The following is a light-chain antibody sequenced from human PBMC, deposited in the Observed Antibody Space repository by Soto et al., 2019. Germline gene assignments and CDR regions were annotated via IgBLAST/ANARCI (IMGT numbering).Light chain of an antibody. V-gene: IGKV3-11*01. J-gene: IGKJ4*01. CDR3: QQRSNWPPLT. CDR2: ETS. CDR1: QSVSSY. Sequence: EIVLTQSPATLSLSPGERATLSCRASQSVSSYLAWYQHKPGQAPRLLIYETSKRATGIPARFSGSGSGTDFTLTISSLEPEDFAVYYCQQRSNWPPLTFGGGTKVEIK.